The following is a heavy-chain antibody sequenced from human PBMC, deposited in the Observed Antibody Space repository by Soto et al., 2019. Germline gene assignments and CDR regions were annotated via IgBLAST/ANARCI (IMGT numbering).Heavy chain of an antibody. CDR3: THSLSRDIYEN. CDR2: IYWDDDK. V-gene: IGHV2-5*02. CDR1: GISLRTGGVG. D-gene: IGHD5-18*01. Sequence: QITLKESGPTLVKPTQTLTLTCTSSGISLRTGGVGVGWIRQPPGKAMEWLALIYWDDDKRYSQSLKNRLIITKDTSKNQVVLTITNMDHVDTATYYCTHSLSRDIYENWGQGDLVTVSS. J-gene: IGHJ1*01.